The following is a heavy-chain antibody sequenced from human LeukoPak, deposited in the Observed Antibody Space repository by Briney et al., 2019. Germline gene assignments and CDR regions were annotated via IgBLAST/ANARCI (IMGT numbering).Heavy chain of an antibody. CDR1: GFTFSSYA. Sequence: PGGSLRLSCAASGFTFSSYAMSWVRQAPGKGLEWVSAISGSGGSTYYADSVKGRFTISRDNSKNTLYLQMNSLRAEDTAVYYCAKGGPSGYYPVDAFDIWGQGTMVTVSS. J-gene: IGHJ3*02. CDR3: AKGGPSGYYPVDAFDI. D-gene: IGHD3-22*01. V-gene: IGHV3-23*01. CDR2: ISGSGGST.